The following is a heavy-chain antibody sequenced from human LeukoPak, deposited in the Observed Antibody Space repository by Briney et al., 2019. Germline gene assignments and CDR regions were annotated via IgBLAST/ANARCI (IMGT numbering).Heavy chain of an antibody. CDR2: ISSSSSYI. CDR3: ARGPIRGYFDY. V-gene: IGHV3-21*01. J-gene: IGHJ4*02. Sequence: PGGSLRLSCAASGFTFSSYSMNWVRQAPGKGLEWVSSISSSSSYIYYADSVKGRFTISRDNAKNSLYLQMNSLRAEDTAVYCCARGPIRGYFDYWGQGTLVTVSS. D-gene: IGHD3-10*01. CDR1: GFTFSSYS.